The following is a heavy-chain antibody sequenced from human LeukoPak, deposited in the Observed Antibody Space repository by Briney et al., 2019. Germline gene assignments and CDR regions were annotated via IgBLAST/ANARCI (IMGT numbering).Heavy chain of an antibody. CDR3: AKGHGSGWTILAY. V-gene: IGHV3-23*01. Sequence: GGTLRLSCAASGFTFSSYAMSWVRQAPGKGLEWVSAISGSGGSTYYADSVKGRFTISRDNSKNTLYLQMNSLRAEDTAVYYCAKGHGSGWTILAYWGQGTLGTVSS. D-gene: IGHD6-19*01. CDR1: GFTFSSYA. J-gene: IGHJ4*02. CDR2: ISGSGGST.